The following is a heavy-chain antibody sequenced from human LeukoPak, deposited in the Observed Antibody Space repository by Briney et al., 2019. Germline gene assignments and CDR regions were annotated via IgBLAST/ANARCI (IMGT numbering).Heavy chain of an antibody. CDR3: ARVDEDFYFDY. V-gene: IGHV3-72*01. Sequence: GGSLRLSCAASGFIFSDYYMDWVRQAPGKGLEWDGRTRKKVNGYTTEYAASVKGRFTISRDDSENSLYLQMNSLKTEDTAVYYCARVDEDFYFDYWGQGTLVTVSS. CDR2: TRKKVNGYTT. D-gene: IGHD2-15*01. J-gene: IGHJ4*02. CDR1: GFIFSDYY.